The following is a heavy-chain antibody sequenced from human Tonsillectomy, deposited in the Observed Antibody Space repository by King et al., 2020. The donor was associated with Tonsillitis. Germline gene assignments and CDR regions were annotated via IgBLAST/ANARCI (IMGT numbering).Heavy chain of an antibody. D-gene: IGHD3-22*01. CDR1: GFTFSSYA. V-gene: IGHV3-23*03. Sequence: VQLVESGGGLVQPGGSLRLSCAASGFTFSSYAMSWVRQAPGKGLEWVSVIYSTYSTYYTDSVKGRFTISRDNSKNTLYLQMNSLRAEDTAVYYCAKDEVPGYYDSSGYYVGWRQATPVTVSS. CDR3: AKDEVPGYYDSSGYYVG. J-gene: IGHJ4*02. CDR2: IYSTYST.